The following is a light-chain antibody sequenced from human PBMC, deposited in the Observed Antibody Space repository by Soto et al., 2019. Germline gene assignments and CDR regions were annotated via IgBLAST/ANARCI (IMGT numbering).Light chain of an antibody. CDR3: CSYAGSSTFV. Sequence: VLTQPASVSGSPGQSITISCTGTSSDVGSYNLVSWYQQHPGKAPKLMIYEGSKRPSGVSNRFSGSKSGNTASLTISGLQAEDEADYYCCSYAGSSTFVFGGGTKVTVL. V-gene: IGLV2-23*03. J-gene: IGLJ2*01. CDR1: SSDVGSYNL. CDR2: EGS.